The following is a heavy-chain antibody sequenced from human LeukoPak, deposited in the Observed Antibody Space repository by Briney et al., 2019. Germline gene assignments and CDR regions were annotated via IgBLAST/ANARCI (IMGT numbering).Heavy chain of an antibody. D-gene: IGHD3-22*01. J-gene: IGHJ4*02. Sequence: TSETLSLTCAVYGGSFSGYYWSWIRQPPGKGLEWIGEISYSGSTNYSPSIKSRVTISEDTSKNQFSLKLSSVTAADTAVYYCARPYYYDSSGYPLWGQGTLVTVSS. CDR1: GGSFSGYY. CDR2: ISYSGST. V-gene: IGHV4-34*01. CDR3: ARPYYYDSSGYPL.